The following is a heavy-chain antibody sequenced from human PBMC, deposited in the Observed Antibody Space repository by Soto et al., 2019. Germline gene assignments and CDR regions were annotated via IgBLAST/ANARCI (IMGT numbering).Heavy chain of an antibody. CDR2: ISYDGSNK. J-gene: IGHJ6*02. D-gene: IGHD2-15*01. CDR3: AKDQDRGIEAYYYGTHV. Sequence: GGSLRLSCAASGFTFSSYGMHWVRQAPGKGLEWVAVISYDGSNKYYADSVKGRFTISRDNSKNTLYLQMNSLRAEDTAVYYCAKDQDRGIEAYYYGTHVPGQATTVTVSS. V-gene: IGHV3-30*18. CDR1: GFTFSSYG.